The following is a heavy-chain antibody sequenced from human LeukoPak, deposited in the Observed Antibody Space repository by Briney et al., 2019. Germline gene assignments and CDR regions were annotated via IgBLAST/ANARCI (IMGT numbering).Heavy chain of an antibody. J-gene: IGHJ4*02. CDR1: GGSTSGYY. CDR3: ARMPSSSSYFDY. Sequence: SETLSLTCTVSGGSTSGYYWNWIRQPPGKGLEWIGYIHYSGSTKYNPSLKSRVTISLDTSKIHSSLRLSSVTAADTAVYYCARMPSSSSYFDYWGQGTLVTVSS. V-gene: IGHV4-59*08. D-gene: IGHD6-6*01. CDR2: IHYSGST.